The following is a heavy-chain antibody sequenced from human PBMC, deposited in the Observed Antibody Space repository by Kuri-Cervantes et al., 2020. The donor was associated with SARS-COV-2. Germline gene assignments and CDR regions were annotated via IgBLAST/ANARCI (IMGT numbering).Heavy chain of an antibody. CDR3: ARASIWDYYYYYMDV. J-gene: IGHJ6*03. D-gene: IGHD3-16*01. Sequence: GESLKISCVASGFIFKDYAMGWVRQAPGKGLEWVSVISGSGRTIYYADTVKGRFTISRDNSKNMLFLQMDSLRGDDTAFYYCARASIWDYYYYYMDVWGAGTRVTVSS. CDR1: GFIFKDYA. V-gene: IGHV3-23*01. CDR2: ISGSGRTI.